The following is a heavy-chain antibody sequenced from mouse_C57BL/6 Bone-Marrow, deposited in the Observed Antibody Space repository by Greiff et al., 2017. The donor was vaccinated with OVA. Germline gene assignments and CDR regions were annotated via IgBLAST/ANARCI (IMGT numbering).Heavy chain of an antibody. D-gene: IGHD2-5*01. J-gene: IGHJ3*01. V-gene: IGHV1-81*01. CDR3: ARRSNYPFAY. CDR2: IYPRSGNT. CDR1: GYTFTSYG. Sequence: VKLQQSGAELARPGASVKLSCKASGYTFTSYGISWVKQRPGQGLEWIGEIYPRSGNTYYNEKFKGKATLTADKSSSTAYMELRSLTSEDSAVYFCARRSNYPFAYWGQGTLVTVSA.